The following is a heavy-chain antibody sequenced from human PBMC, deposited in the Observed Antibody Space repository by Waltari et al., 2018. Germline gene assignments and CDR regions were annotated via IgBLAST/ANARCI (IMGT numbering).Heavy chain of an antibody. CDR1: GGSISSHY. D-gene: IGHD5-12*01. V-gene: IGHV4-59*11. Sequence: QVQLQESGPGLVKPSETLSLTCTVSGGSISSHYWSWIRQPPGKGLELIGYIYYSGSTDYNPSLTSRVTISVDTSKNQFSLKLSSVTAADTAVYYGARTGSGYDSYFDYWGQGTLVTVSS. CDR3: ARTGSGYDSYFDY. J-gene: IGHJ4*02. CDR2: IYYSGST.